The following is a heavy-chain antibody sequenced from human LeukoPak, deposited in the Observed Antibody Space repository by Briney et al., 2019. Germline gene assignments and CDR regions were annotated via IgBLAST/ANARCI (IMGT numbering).Heavy chain of an antibody. Sequence: SETLSLTCTVSGGSISSGSYYWSWIRQPAGKGLEWIGRIYTSGSTNYNPSLKSRVTISVDTSKNQFSLKLSSVTAADTAVYYCARERQYSSSSRVYNWFDPWGQGTLVTVSS. J-gene: IGHJ5*02. D-gene: IGHD6-6*01. V-gene: IGHV4-61*02. CDR1: GGSISSGSYY. CDR2: IYTSGST. CDR3: ARERQYSSSSRVYNWFDP.